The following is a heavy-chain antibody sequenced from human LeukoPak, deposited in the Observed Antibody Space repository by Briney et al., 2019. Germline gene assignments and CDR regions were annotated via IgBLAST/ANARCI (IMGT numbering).Heavy chain of an antibody. V-gene: IGHV4-39*07. J-gene: IGHJ5*02. CDR2: IYYSGST. D-gene: IGHD6-13*01. Sequence: KSSETLSLTCTVSGGSISSSSYYWGWIRQPPGKGLEWIGSIYYSGSTYYNPSLKSRVTISVDTSKNQFSLKLSSVTAADTAVYYCARNLILHPNLIAAADRDNWFDPWGQGTLVTVSS. CDR1: GGSISSSSYY. CDR3: ARNLILHPNLIAAADRDNWFDP.